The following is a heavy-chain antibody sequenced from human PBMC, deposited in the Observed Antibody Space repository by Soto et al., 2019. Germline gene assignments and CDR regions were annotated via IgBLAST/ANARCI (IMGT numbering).Heavy chain of an antibody. J-gene: IGHJ6*02. Sequence: QVQLVQSGAEEKKPGASVKVSCKASGYTFTSYAMHWVRQAPGQRLEWMGWINARNGNTKYSQKFQGRVTITRDTSASTAYMELSSLRSEDTAVYYCSGSYSYYGMDVWGQGTTVTVSS. CDR1: GYTFTSYA. CDR2: INARNGNT. CDR3: SGSYSYYGMDV. D-gene: IGHD3-10*01. V-gene: IGHV1-3*05.